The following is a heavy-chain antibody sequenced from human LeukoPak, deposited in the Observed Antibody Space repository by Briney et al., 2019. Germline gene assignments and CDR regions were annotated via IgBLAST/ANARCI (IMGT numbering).Heavy chain of an antibody. CDR2: ISGSGGGT. CDR1: GFTFSSYA. CDR3: ARGPVTTFGY. D-gene: IGHD4-17*01. V-gene: IGHV3-23*01. J-gene: IGHJ4*02. Sequence: GGSLRLSCAASGFTFSSYAMNWVRQAPGKGLEWVSGISGSGGGTYYADSVKGRFTISGDNSKNTLYLQMNSLRAEATAVYYCARGPVTTFGYWGQGTLVTVSS.